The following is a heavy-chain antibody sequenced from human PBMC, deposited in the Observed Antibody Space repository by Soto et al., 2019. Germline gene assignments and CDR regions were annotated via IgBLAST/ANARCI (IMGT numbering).Heavy chain of an antibody. CDR1: GGSISRYY. CDR3: ARLSEHVGEYFQH. V-gene: IGHV4-59*08. Sequence: QVQLQESGPGLVKPSETLSLTCTVSGGSISRYYWSWIRQPPGKGLEWLGYIYYSGSSKYNPSLKSRVTISVDTSKNQFYLNLRSVTAADTAVYYCARLSEHVGEYFQHWGQGTLVTVSS. J-gene: IGHJ1*01. CDR2: IYYSGSS.